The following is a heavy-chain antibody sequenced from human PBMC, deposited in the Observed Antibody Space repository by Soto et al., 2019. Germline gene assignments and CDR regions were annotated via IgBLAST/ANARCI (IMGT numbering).Heavy chain of an antibody. J-gene: IGHJ6*02. CDR1: GFTFSSYA. Sequence: GGSLRLSCAASGFTFSSYAMSWVRQAPGKGLEWVSAISGGGGSTYYADSVKGRFTISRDNSKNTLYLKMNSLRAEDTAVYYCAKDQAPATLYYYYYGMDVWGQGTTVTVSS. CDR2: ISGGGGST. D-gene: IGHD2-15*01. V-gene: IGHV3-23*01. CDR3: AKDQAPATLYYYYYGMDV.